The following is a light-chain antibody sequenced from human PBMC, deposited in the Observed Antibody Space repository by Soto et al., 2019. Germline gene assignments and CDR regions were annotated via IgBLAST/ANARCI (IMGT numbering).Light chain of an antibody. V-gene: IGKV3D-15*01. Sequence: EIMMTQSPATLSVSPGERATLSCRASQSVKSSLAWYQQKPGQAPRLLIYDASNRATGIPARFSGSGSGTDVTLTISSLQSEDFAVYYCQQYNNWPLTFGGGTKVDIK. CDR2: DAS. J-gene: IGKJ4*01. CDR1: QSVKSS. CDR3: QQYNNWPLT.